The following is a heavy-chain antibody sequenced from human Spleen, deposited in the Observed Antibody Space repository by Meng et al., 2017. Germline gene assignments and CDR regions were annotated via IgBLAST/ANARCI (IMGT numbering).Heavy chain of an antibody. CDR2: ISGSGGRT. CDR3: AKALPWVVGVTGAFDI. D-gene: IGHD2-15*01. Sequence: GESLKISCAASGFTFSNYAMSWVRQAPGKGLEWVSAISGSGGRTYYADSVKGRFTFSRDNSKNTLYLQMNSLRAEDTAIYFCAKALPWVVGVTGAFDIWGQGTMVTVSS. V-gene: IGHV3-23*01. J-gene: IGHJ3*02. CDR1: GFTFSNYA.